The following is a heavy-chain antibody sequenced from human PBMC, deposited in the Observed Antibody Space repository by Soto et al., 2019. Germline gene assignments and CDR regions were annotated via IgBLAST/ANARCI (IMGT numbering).Heavy chain of an antibody. D-gene: IGHD3-9*01. V-gene: IGHV3-74*01. CDR3: ASSNYYDILTGEKKPDY. CDR2: INSDGSST. CDR1: GFTFSSYW. Sequence: GGSLRLSCAASGFTFSSYWMHWVRQAPGKGLVWVSRINSDGSSTSYADSVKGRFTISRDNAKNTLYLQMNSLRAEDTAVYYCASSNYYDILTGEKKPDYWGQGTLVTVSS. J-gene: IGHJ4*02.